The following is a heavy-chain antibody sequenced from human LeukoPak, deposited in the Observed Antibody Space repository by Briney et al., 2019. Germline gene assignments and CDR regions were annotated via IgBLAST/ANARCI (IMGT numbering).Heavy chain of an antibody. CDR3: AKGNDGGLWFGELLYGLFDY. CDR2: ISGSGGST. J-gene: IGHJ4*02. D-gene: IGHD3-10*01. Sequence: GGSLRLSCAASGFTFSSYGMSWVRQAPGKGLEWVSAISGSGGSTYYADSVKGRFTISRDNSKNTLYLQMNSLRAEDTAVYYCAKGNDGGLWFGELLYGLFDYWGQGTLVTVSS. V-gene: IGHV3-23*01. CDR1: GFTFSSYG.